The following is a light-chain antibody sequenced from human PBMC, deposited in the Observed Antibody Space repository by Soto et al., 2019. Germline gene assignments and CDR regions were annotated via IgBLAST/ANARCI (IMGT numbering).Light chain of an antibody. CDR3: QQYGSSPTYT. CDR2: GAS. J-gene: IGKJ2*01. CDR1: QSVSSSY. V-gene: IGKV3-20*01. Sequence: EIVLTQSPATLSLSPGERATLSCRASQSVSSSYLAWYQQKPGQAPRLLIYGASSRATGIPDRFSGSGSGTDFTLTISRLEPEDFAVYYFQQYGSSPTYTFGQGTKLEIK.